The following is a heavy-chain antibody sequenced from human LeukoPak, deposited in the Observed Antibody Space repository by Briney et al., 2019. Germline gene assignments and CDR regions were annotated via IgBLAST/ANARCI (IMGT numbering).Heavy chain of an antibody. Sequence: GGSLRLSCAASGFTFSSYAMNWVRQAPGKGLEWVSSISSSGSDIYYADSVKGRYTISRDNAKNSLYLQMNSLRAEDAAVYYCAKDLIAARPSAFDIWGQGTMVTVSS. CDR1: GFTFSSYA. CDR2: ISSSGSDI. CDR3: AKDLIAARPSAFDI. J-gene: IGHJ3*02. V-gene: IGHV3-21*01. D-gene: IGHD6-6*01.